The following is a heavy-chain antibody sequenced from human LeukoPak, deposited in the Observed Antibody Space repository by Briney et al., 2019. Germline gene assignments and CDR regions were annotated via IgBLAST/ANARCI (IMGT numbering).Heavy chain of an antibody. CDR2: IGGSGAGT. CDR3: ATTLHSGYYDLY. J-gene: IGHJ4*02. D-gene: IGHD3-22*01. V-gene: IGHV3-23*01. CDR1: GFTFSSSA. Sequence: GGSLRLSCAASGFTFSSSAMSWVRQAPGKGLEWVSGIGGSGAGTYYAVSVKGRFTISRDNSKNTLYLQMNSLRAEDTAVYYCATTLHSGYYDLYWGQGTLVTVPS.